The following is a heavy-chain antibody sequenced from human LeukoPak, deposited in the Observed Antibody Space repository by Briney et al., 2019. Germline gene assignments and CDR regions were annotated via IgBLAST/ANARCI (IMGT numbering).Heavy chain of an antibody. Sequence: GRSLRLSCAASGFTFSSYGMHWVRQAPGKGLEWVAVISYDGSNKYYADSVKGRFTISRDSSKNTLYLQMNSLRAEDTAMYYCAKNRREMATILVDYWGQGTLVTVSS. J-gene: IGHJ4*02. CDR2: ISYDGSNK. V-gene: IGHV3-30*18. CDR1: GFTFSSYG. D-gene: IGHD5-24*01. CDR3: AKNRREMATILVDY.